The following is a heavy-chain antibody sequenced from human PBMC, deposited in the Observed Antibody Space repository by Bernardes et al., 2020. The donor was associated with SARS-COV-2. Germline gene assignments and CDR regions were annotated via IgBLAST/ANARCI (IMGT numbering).Heavy chain of an antibody. D-gene: IGHD3-10*01. CDR2: IYYSGTT. Sequence: SEPLSLTCTVSGGSIGSYYWAWIRQPPGKGLEWIGYIYYSGTTNYNPSFKSRVTISVDRSQNQFSLNLSSVTPADTAVYYCARDLSHLVRRGFDLWGRGTLVTVSS. CDR1: GGSIGSYY. V-gene: IGHV4-59*01. CDR3: ARDLSHLVRRGFDL. J-gene: IGHJ2*01.